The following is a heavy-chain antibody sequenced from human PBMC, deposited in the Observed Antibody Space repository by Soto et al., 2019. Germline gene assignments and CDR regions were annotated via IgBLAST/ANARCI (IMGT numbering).Heavy chain of an antibody. CDR3: ARDPAP. CDR1: GGSITRGGYY. J-gene: IGHJ5*02. V-gene: IGHV4-31*03. CDR2: IYNSGTT. Sequence: QVQLQESGPGLVKPSETLSLTCTVSGGSITRGGYYWSWIRQHPGKGLEWIGYIYNSGTTYYNPSLKSRVPISVDTSKTQFSLKLTSVTAADTAVYYCARDPAPWGQGTLVTVSS.